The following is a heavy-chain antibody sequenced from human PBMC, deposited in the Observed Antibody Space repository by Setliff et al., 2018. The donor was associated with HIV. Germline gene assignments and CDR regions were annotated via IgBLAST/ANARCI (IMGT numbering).Heavy chain of an antibody. CDR3: ASRSVAGAFDI. D-gene: IGHD6-19*01. CDR1: GGSISSGAFY. CDR2: IYYIGST. J-gene: IGHJ3*02. Sequence: PSETLSLTCTVSGGSISSGAFYWSWIRQHPGKGLEWIGDIYYIGSTFYNPSLKRRITISVDTSKNHFSLRLRSVTAADTAVYYCASRSVAGAFDIWGQGTKVTVSS. V-gene: IGHV4-31*03.